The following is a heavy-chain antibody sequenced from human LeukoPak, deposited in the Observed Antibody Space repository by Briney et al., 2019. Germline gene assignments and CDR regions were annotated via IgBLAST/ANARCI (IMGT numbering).Heavy chain of an antibody. CDR3: ARQERITISGVDPGYMDV. V-gene: IGHV1-18*01. J-gene: IGHJ6*03. CDR2: ISAYNGNT. Sequence: ASVKVSCKASGYTFTSYGISWVRQAPGQGLEWMGRISAYNGNTNYVQKLQGRVTMTTDTSTSTAYMELRSLRSDDTAVYYCARQERITISGVDPGYMDVWGKGTTVTVSS. D-gene: IGHD3-3*01. CDR1: GYTFTSYG.